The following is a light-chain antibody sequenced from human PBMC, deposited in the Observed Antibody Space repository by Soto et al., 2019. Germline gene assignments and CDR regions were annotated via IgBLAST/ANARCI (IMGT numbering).Light chain of an antibody. J-gene: IGLJ1*01. CDR3: GTWDSSLSAVYV. V-gene: IGLV1-51*01. Sequence: QSVLTQPPSVSAAPGQKVTISCCGSSSNIGNNYVSWYQQLPGTAPKLLIYDNNKRPSGIPDRFSGSKSGTSATLGITGLQTGDEADYYCGTWDSSLSAVYVFGTGTKVTVL. CDR1: SSNIGNNY. CDR2: DNN.